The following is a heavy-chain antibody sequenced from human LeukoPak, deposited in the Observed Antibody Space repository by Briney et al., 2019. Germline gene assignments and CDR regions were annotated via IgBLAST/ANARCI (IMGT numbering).Heavy chain of an antibody. Sequence: ASVTVSCKASGYTFTSYGISWVRQAPGQGLEWMGWISAYNGNTNYAQKLQGRVTMTTDTSTSTAYMELRSLRSDDTAVYYCARVGYYDSSGYYFPDAFDIWGQGTMVTVSS. CDR3: ARVGYYDSSGYYFPDAFDI. J-gene: IGHJ3*02. D-gene: IGHD3-22*01. CDR2: ISAYNGNT. V-gene: IGHV1-18*01. CDR1: GYTFTSYG.